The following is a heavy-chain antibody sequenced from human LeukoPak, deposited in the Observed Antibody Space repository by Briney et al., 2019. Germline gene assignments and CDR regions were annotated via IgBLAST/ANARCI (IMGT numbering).Heavy chain of an antibody. V-gene: IGHV1-2*02. Sequence: ASVKVSCKASGYTFTGYYMHWVRQAPGQGLEWMGWINPNSGGTNYAQKFQGRVTMTRDTSISTAYMELSRLRSDGTAVYYCARDLYSSGWRGLKYWGQGTLVTVSS. CDR3: ARDLYSSGWRGLKY. CDR2: INPNSGGT. D-gene: IGHD6-19*01. CDR1: GYTFTGYY. J-gene: IGHJ4*02.